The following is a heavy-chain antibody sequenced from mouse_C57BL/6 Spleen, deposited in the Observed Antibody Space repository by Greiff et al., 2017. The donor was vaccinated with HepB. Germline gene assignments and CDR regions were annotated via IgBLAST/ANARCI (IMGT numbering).Heavy chain of an antibody. D-gene: IGHD2-5*01. J-gene: IGHJ2*01. Sequence: QVHVKQSGAELVKPGASVKLSCKASGYTFTEYTIHWVKQRSGQGLEWIGWFYPGSGSIKYNEKFKDKATLTADKSSSTVYMELSRLTSEDSAVYFCARHGEIYSNYEYYFDYWGQGTTLTVSS. CDR2: FYPGSGSI. V-gene: IGHV1-62-2*01. CDR3: ARHGEIYSNYEYYFDY. CDR1: GYTFTEYT.